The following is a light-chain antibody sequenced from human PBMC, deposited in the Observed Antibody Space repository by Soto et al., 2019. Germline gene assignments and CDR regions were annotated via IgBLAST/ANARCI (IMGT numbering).Light chain of an antibody. Sequence: VVMTQSPATLSVSPGERAALSCRASQSVRVNLAWYQQKPGQAPRLLIYDAATRATGVPARFTGSGSGTEFALTISSLQSEDVAVYYCQQYNKWPPLTFGGGTKVDNK. CDR3: QQYNKWPPLT. CDR2: DAA. V-gene: IGKV3-15*01. J-gene: IGKJ4*01. CDR1: QSVRVN.